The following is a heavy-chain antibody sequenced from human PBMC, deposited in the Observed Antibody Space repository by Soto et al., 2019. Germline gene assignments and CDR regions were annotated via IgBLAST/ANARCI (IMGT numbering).Heavy chain of an antibody. CDR2: ISSSSSYI. CDR1: GFTFSSYG. CDR3: ARTSSSPVDY. J-gene: IGHJ4*02. D-gene: IGHD6-13*01. V-gene: IGHV3-21*01. Sequence: GSLRLSCAASGFTFSSYGMHWVRQAPGKGLEWVSPISSSSSYIYYADSVKGRFTISRDNAKNSLYLQMNSLRAEDTAVYYCARTSSSPVDYWGQGTLVTVSS.